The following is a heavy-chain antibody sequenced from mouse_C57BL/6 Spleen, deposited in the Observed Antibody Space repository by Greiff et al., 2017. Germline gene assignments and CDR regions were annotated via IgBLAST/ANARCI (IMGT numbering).Heavy chain of an antibody. CDR3: ARLTGTSY. J-gene: IGHJ2*01. CDR2: IHPNSGST. D-gene: IGHD4-1*01. CDR1: GYTFTSYW. Sequence: QVQLQQPGAELVKPGASVKLSCTASGYTFTSYWMHWVKQRPGQGLEWIGMIHPNSGSTNYNQKFKSKATLTVDNSSSTAYMQLSSLTCEDSAVYCCARLTGTSYWGQGTTLTVSS. V-gene: IGHV1-64*01.